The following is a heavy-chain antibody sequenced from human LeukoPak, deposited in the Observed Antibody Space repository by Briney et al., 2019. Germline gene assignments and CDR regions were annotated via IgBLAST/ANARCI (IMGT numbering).Heavy chain of an antibody. D-gene: IGHD3-22*01. CDR1: GGSISSYY. V-gene: IGHV4-4*07. Sequence: SETLSLTCTVSGGSISSYYWSWIRQPAGKGLEWIGRIYSTGSTNYNPSLKSRVTISVDNSKNQFSLKLSSVTAADTAVYYCAMETVITTLDYWGQGTLVTVSS. J-gene: IGHJ4*02. CDR3: AMETVITTLDY. CDR2: IYSTGST.